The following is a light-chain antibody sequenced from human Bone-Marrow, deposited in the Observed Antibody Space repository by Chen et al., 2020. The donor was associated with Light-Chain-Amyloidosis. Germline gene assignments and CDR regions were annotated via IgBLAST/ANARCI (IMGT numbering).Light chain of an antibody. CDR2: EDD. Sequence: NFMLTQPHSVSESPGKTVIISCTRSSGSIATNYVQWYQQRPGSSPTTVIYEDDQRPSGVPDRFSGSSDRSYKSASLTSSGLETADGADYYCQADEGSSQGVFGGGTNLTVL. CDR3: QADEGSSQGV. V-gene: IGLV6-57*01. J-gene: IGLJ3*02. CDR1: SGSIATNY.